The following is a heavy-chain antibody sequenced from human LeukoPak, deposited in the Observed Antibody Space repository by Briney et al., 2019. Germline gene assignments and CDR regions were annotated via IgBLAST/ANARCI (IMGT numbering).Heavy chain of an antibody. J-gene: IGHJ4*02. V-gene: IGHV1-69*04. CDR2: IIPILGIA. Sequence: SVKVSCKASGGTFSSYAISWVRQAPGQGLEWMGRIIPILGIANYAQKFQGRVTITADKSTSTAYMELSSLRSEDTAVYYCAKGLYYYDSSGYSDYWGQGTLVTVSS. D-gene: IGHD3-22*01. CDR3: AKGLYYYDSSGYSDY. CDR1: GGTFSSYA.